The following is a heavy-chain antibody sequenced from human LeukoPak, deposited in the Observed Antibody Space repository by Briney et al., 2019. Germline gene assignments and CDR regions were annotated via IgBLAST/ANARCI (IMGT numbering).Heavy chain of an antibody. Sequence: GGSLRLSCAASGFTFSSYSMNWVRQAPGKGLEWVANIKQDGSEKYYVDSVKGRFTIYRDNAKNSLYLQMNSLRAEDTAVYYCAREYNYYGSGSYHDYWGQGTLVTVSS. CDR3: AREYNYYGSGSYHDY. CDR1: GFTFSSYS. J-gene: IGHJ4*02. V-gene: IGHV3-7*01. CDR2: IKQDGSEK. D-gene: IGHD3-10*01.